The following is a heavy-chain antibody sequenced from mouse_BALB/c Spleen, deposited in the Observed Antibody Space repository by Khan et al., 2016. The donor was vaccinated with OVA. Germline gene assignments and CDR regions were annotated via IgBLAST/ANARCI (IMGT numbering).Heavy chain of an antibody. CDR2: ISNGGGST. J-gene: IGHJ1*01. CDR3: AGKCNWYFDV. D-gene: IGHD1-3*01. V-gene: IGHV5-12-2*01. CDR1: GFTFSSYT. Sequence: EVELVESGGGLVQPGGSLKLSCAASGFTFSSYTMSWVRQTPEKRLEWVAYISNGGGSTYYPDTVKGRFTITTDNAKNTLYLQMSSLKSEDTAMYYCAGKCNWYFDVWGAGTTVTVSA.